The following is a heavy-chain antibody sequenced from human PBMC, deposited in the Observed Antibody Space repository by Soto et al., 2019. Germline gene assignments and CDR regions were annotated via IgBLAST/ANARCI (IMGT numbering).Heavy chain of an antibody. J-gene: IGHJ5*02. Sequence: SETLSLTCPVSGVSISSSSYYWGWIRQPPGKGLEWIGSIYYSGSTYYNPSLKSRVTISVDTSKNQFSLKLSSVTAADTAVYYCARRAIVVVPAAIHNWFDPWGQGTLVTVSS. D-gene: IGHD2-2*01. CDR2: IYYSGST. CDR1: GVSISSSSYY. V-gene: IGHV4-39*01. CDR3: ARRAIVVVPAAIHNWFDP.